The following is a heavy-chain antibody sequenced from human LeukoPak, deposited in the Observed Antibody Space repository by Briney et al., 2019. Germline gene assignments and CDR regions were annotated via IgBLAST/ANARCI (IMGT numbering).Heavy chain of an antibody. Sequence: SSETLSITCTVPGGSISSYYWSWIRLPPPKRLHWIGYLSKSGNTNYSPSLKSRVTIFGDTSKNQFFLKLSSVTAADTAVYYCARARYVNSFYAFDIWGQGTLVTVSS. CDR3: ARARYVNSFYAFDI. CDR2: LSKSGNT. D-gene: IGHD3-9*01. CDR1: GGSISSYY. V-gene: IGHV4-59*01. J-gene: IGHJ3*02.